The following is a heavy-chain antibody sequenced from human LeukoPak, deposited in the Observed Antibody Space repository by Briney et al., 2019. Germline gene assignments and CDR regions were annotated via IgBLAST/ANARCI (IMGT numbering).Heavy chain of an antibody. CDR1: GFSFSIYG. D-gene: IGHD2-15*01. Sequence: AGGSLRLSCAASGFSFSIYGMSWVRQAPGKGLEWVSLISWDGGSTYYADSVKGRFTISRDNSKNSLYLQMNSLRAEDTALYYCAKAYCSGGSCYEMDYWGQGTLVTVSS. CDR2: ISWDGGST. CDR3: AKAYCSGGSCYEMDY. V-gene: IGHV3-43D*03. J-gene: IGHJ4*02.